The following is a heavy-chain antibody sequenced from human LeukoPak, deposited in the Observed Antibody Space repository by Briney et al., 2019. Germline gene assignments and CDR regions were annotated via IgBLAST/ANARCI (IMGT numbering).Heavy chain of an antibody. V-gene: IGHV3-21*01. Sequence: GGSLRLSCAASGFTFSSYSMNWVRHAPGKGLEWVSSISSSSSYIYYADSVKGRFTISRDNAKNSLYLQMNSLRAEDTAVYYCAREGGRYFDWLPFDYWGQGTLVTVSS. D-gene: IGHD3-9*01. J-gene: IGHJ4*02. CDR1: GFTFSSYS. CDR3: AREGGRYFDWLPFDY. CDR2: ISSSSSYI.